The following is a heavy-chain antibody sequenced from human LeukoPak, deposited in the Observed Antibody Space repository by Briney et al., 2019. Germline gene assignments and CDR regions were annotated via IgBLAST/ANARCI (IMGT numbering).Heavy chain of an antibody. CDR1: GGSISSGGYY. D-gene: IGHD1-26*01. Sequence: SQTLSLTCTVSGGSISSGGYYWSWIRQHPGKGLEWIRYIYYSGSTYYNPSLKSRVTISVDTSKDQFSLKLSSVTAADTAVYYCAREIRIVGATTGYFDYWGQGTLVTVSS. V-gene: IGHV4-31*03. J-gene: IGHJ4*02. CDR3: AREIRIVGATTGYFDY. CDR2: IYYSGST.